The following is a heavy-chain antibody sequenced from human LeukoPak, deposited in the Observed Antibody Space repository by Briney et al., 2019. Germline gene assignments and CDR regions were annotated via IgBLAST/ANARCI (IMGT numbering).Heavy chain of an antibody. J-gene: IGHJ3*02. Sequence: GGSLRLSCVASGFTFSKYSMNWVRQAPGKGLEWVSYITDSSSATSYADSVKGRFTISRDTAKNSLYLQMNSLRADDTAVYYCVRDLSWAFDIWGQGTMVTVSS. D-gene: IGHD3-16*02. CDR3: VRDLSWAFDI. V-gene: IGHV3-48*04. CDR2: ITDSSSAT. CDR1: GFTFSKYS.